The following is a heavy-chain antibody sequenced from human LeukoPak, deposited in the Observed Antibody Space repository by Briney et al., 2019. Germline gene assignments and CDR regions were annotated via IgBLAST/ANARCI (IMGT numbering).Heavy chain of an antibody. J-gene: IGHJ3*02. CDR2: IYSGGST. Sequence: PGGSLRLSCAASGFTVSSNYMSWVRQAPGKGLEWVSVIYSGGSTYYADSVKGRFTISRDNSKNTLYPQMNSLRAEDTAVYYCAREGIAAAGTGDAFDIWGQGTMVTVSS. D-gene: IGHD6-13*01. CDR1: GFTVSSNY. CDR3: AREGIAAAGTGDAFDI. V-gene: IGHV3-53*01.